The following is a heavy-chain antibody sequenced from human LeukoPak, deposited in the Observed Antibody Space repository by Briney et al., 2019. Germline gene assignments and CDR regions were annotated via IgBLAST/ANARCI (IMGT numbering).Heavy chain of an antibody. Sequence: GGSLRLSCAASGFTFSSYDMHWVRQATGKGLEWVSGIGTAGDIYYPGSVKGRFTISRENAKNSLYLQMNSLRAGDTAVYYCARAAYSSTWYSRYFDLWAVAPWSLSPQ. CDR1: GFTFSSYD. CDR3: ARAAYSSTWYSRYFDL. D-gene: IGHD6-13*01. CDR2: IGTAGDI. J-gene: IGHJ2*01. V-gene: IGHV3-13*01.